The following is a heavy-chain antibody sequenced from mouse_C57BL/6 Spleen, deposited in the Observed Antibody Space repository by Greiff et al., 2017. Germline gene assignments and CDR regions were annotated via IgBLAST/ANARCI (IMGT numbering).Heavy chain of an antibody. CDR2: IDPEDGDT. CDR3: TLYYDYDGYRWYFDV. Sequence: VQLKESGAELVRPGASVKLSCTASGFNIKDDYMHWVKQRPEQGLEWIGWIDPEDGDTEYASKFQGKATITADTSSNTAYLQLSSLTSEDTAVYYGTLYYDYDGYRWYFDVWGTGATVTVSS. V-gene: IGHV14-4*01. D-gene: IGHD2-4*01. J-gene: IGHJ1*03. CDR1: GFNIKDDY.